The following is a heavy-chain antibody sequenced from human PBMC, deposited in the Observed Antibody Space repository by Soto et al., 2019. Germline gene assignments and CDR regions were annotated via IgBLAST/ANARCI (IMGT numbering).Heavy chain of an antibody. CDR2: IYHSGST. CDR1: GGSISSGGYS. D-gene: IGHD5-12*01. V-gene: IGHV4-30-2*01. Sequence: QLQLQESGSGLVKPSQTLSLTCAVSGGSISSGGYSWSWIRQPPGKGLEWIGYIYHSGSTYYNPSIKSRVTISVDRSKNQFYLKLSSVAAADTAVYYCAAGGGLPRYYWGQGTLVTVSS. J-gene: IGHJ4*02. CDR3: AAGGGLPRYY.